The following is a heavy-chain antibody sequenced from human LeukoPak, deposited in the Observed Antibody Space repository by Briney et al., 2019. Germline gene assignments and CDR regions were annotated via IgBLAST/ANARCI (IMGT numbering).Heavy chain of an antibody. CDR2: INHSGST. J-gene: IGHJ3*02. CDR1: GGSFSGYY. Sequence: SETLSLTCAVYGGSFSGYYWSWIRQPPGKGLEWIGEINHSGSTNYNPSLKSRVTISVDTSKNQFSLKLGSVTAADTAVYYCARGSPLAQGDIWGQGTMVTVSS. V-gene: IGHV4-34*01. CDR3: ARGSPLAQGDI.